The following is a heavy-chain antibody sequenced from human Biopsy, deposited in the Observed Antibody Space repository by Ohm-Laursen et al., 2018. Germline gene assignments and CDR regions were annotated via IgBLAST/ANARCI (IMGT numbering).Heavy chain of an antibody. CDR3: AREAIGYQLPCDD. CDR2: TIPILRTT. V-gene: IGHV1-69*11. J-gene: IGHJ4*02. CDR1: TGTFNSYG. Sequence: SVKVSCKPPTGTFNSYGIIWVRQAPGQGLEWMGRTIPILRTTAYAQTFLGRVTITADSPTSTVDMELTSLTSDDTAVYFCAREAIGYQLPCDDWGQGTLVTVSS. D-gene: IGHD2-2*01.